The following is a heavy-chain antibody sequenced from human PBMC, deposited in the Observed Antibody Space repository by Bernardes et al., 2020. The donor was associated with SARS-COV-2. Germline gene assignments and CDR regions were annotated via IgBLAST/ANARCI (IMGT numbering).Heavy chain of an antibody. Sequence: GESLKISCQASGYSFSNYRIAWVRQMPGKGLEWMGIIYPADSDTKYSPSFQGQVTISADKSVSAAFLQWRSLKASDTAMYYCARIDAYSGSYSDYWGQGTLVTVSS. D-gene: IGHD1-26*01. CDR3: ARIDAYSGSYSDY. J-gene: IGHJ4*02. CDR1: GYSFSNYR. V-gene: IGHV5-51*01. CDR2: IYPADSDT.